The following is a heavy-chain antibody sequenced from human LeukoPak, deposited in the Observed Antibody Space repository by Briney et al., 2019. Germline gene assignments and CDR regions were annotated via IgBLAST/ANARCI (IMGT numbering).Heavy chain of an antibody. J-gene: IGHJ3*02. CDR1: GGTFGSYA. CDR2: IIPIFGTA. Sequence: SVKVSCKASGGTFGSYAISWVRQAPGQGLEWMGRIIPIFGTANYAQKFQGRVTITTDESTSTAYMELSSLRSEDTAVYYCARDFGVDDSSGYRAFDIWGQGTMVTVSS. V-gene: IGHV1-69*05. D-gene: IGHD3-22*01. CDR3: ARDFGVDDSSGYRAFDI.